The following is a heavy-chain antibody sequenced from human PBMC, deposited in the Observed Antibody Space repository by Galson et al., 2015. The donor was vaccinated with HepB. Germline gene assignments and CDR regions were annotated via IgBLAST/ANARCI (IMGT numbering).Heavy chain of an antibody. CDR1: GGTFSSYA. J-gene: IGHJ4*02. CDR2: IIPIFGTA. D-gene: IGHD5-18*01. CDR3: ARGPLREYSYGIDY. Sequence: SVKVSCKASGGTFSSYAISWVRQAPGQGLEWMGGIIPIFGTANYAQKFQGRVTITADKSTSTAYMELSSLRSEDTAVYYCARGPLREYSYGIDYWGQGTLVTVSS. V-gene: IGHV1-69*06.